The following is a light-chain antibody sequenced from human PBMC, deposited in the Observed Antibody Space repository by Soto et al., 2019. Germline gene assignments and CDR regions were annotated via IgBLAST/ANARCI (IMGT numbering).Light chain of an antibody. Sequence: DIQLTQSPSFLSASVGDRVTMTCRASQAISNYLGWYQQKQGKAPKLLIHAASALQRGVTSRFSGSGSETEFTLTISSLQPEDFATYYCQQFNSYPLTFGGGTKVDNK. V-gene: IGKV1-9*01. CDR1: QAISNY. CDR2: AAS. CDR3: QQFNSYPLT. J-gene: IGKJ4*01.